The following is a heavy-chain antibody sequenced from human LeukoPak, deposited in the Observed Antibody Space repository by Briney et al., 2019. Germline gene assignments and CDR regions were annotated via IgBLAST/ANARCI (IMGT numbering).Heavy chain of an antibody. CDR3: ARGDRAAVGPFDY. CDR1: GVIVSSNY. V-gene: IGHV3-53*01. D-gene: IGHD6-13*01. CDR2: CYSVGGT. Sequence: GGALRLSCAASGVIVSSNYISWVCQALGRGVGWGSVCYSVGGTRYADSAKGRFNTSRHNSKHTVYLQINSLTAEDRAVYYCARGDRAAVGPFDYWGQGTLVTVS. J-gene: IGHJ4*02.